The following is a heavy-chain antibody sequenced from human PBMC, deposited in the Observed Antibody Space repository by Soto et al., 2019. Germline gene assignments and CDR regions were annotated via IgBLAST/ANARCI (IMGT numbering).Heavy chain of an antibody. V-gene: IGHV4-34*01. CDR2: INHSGST. J-gene: IGHJ4*02. CDR3: ARKSKFDC. CDR1: CGSFRGYY. Sequence: SETLSLTCAVYCGSFRGYYWSWIRQPPGKGLEWIGEINHSGSTNYNPSLKSRVTMSVDTSKNQFSLKLSSVTAADTAVYYCARKSKFDCWGQGTLVTVSS.